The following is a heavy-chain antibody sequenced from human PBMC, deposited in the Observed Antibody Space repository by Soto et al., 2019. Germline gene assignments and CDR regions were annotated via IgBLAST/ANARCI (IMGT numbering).Heavy chain of an antibody. CDR3: ARRRYSSSWYHYGYFQH. V-gene: IGHV5-10-1*01. CDR1: GYSFTSYW. D-gene: IGHD6-13*01. CDR2: IDPSDSYT. J-gene: IGHJ1*01. Sequence: PGESLKIPCKGSGYSFTSYWISWVRQMPGKGLEWMGRIDPSDSYTNYSPSFQGHVTISADKSISTAYLQWSSLKASDTAMYYCARRRYSSSWYHYGYFQHWGQGTLVTVST.